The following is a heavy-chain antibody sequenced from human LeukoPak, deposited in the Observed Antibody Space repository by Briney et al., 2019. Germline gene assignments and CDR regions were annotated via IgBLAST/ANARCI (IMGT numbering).Heavy chain of an antibody. CDR3: ATEHSGWYPPTRPFDY. CDR2: IYYSGST. Sequence: SETLSLTCTVSGGSISSCSYYRGWIRQPPGKGLEWIGSIYYSGSTYYNPSLKSRVTISVDTSKNQFSLKLSSVTAADTAVYYCATEHSGWYPPTRPFDYWGQGTLVTVSS. J-gene: IGHJ4*02. D-gene: IGHD6-19*01. CDR1: GGSISSCSYY. V-gene: IGHV4-39*01.